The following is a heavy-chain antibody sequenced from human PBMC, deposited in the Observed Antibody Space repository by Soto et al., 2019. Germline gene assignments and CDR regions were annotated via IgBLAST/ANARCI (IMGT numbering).Heavy chain of an antibody. CDR3: QVVTAAMGRGFDY. V-gene: IGHV1-69*02. Sequence: VQLVQSGAEVKKPGSSVKVSCKASGGTFSSYTISWVRQAPGQGLEWMGRIIPILGIANYAQKFQGRVTITADKSTSTAYMELSSLRSKDTAVYYCQVVTAAMGRGFDYWGQGTLVTVSS. CDR2: IIPILGIA. J-gene: IGHJ4*02. CDR1: GGTFSSYT. D-gene: IGHD5-18*01.